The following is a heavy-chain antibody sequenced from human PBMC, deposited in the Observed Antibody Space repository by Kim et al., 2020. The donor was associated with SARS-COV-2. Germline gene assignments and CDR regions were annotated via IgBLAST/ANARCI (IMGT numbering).Heavy chain of an antibody. CDR2: IRSKSNNYAT. V-gene: IGHV3-73*01. Sequence: WGSLRLSCAAPFFPFLSSAIHWVRQASGRGLEWIGHIRSKSNNYATKYAASVRGRFTVFRDDSENTAHLLMNSLKTEDTAVYYCIRHIEYTGPSPWGQGSLVIVSS. D-gene: IGHD5-18*01. J-gene: IGHJ5*02. CDR1: FFPFLSSA. CDR3: IRHIEYTGPSP.